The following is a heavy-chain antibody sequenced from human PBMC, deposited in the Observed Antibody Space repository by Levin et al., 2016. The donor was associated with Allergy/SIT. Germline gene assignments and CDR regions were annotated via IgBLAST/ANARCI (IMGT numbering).Heavy chain of an antibody. CDR3: ARADVLLWFGELLYPNWFNP. J-gene: IGHJ5*02. V-gene: IGHV4-39*01. Sequence: WIRQPPGKGLEWIGSIYYSGSTYYNPSLKSRVTISVDTSKNQFSLKLSSVTAADTAVYYCARADVLLWFGELLYPNWFNPWGQGTLVTVSS. CDR2: IYYSGST. D-gene: IGHD3-10*01.